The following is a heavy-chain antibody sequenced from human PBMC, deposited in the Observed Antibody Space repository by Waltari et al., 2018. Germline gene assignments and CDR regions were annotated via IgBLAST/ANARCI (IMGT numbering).Heavy chain of an antibody. CDR1: GCTFSSYT. CDR2: INGPSTAI. Sequence: EVQLVESGGGLVQPGGSLRLSCEASGCTFSSYTMNWVRQAPGKGLEWVSYINGPSTAIYYTDSVKGRFTISRDNTKNSLYLQMNSLRAEDTAVYYCASPAGKLGTFDKWGQGTMVTVSS. V-gene: IGHV3-48*04. D-gene: IGHD3-16*01. J-gene: IGHJ3*02. CDR3: ASPAGKLGTFDK.